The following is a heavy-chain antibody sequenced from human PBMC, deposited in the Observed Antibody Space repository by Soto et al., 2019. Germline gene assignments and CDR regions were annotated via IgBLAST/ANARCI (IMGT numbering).Heavy chain of an antibody. CDR3: ARHRGVLGFGAEFYFDY. CDR2: ISSSGSTT. Sequence: GGSLRLSCAASGFTFSSYSMNWVRQAPGKGLEWVSYISSSGSTTFYADSVKGRFTVSRDNAKNSLYLQMNSLRDEDTAVYYCARHRGVLGFGAEFYFDYWGQGTLVTVSS. CDR1: GFTFSSYS. D-gene: IGHD3-10*01. J-gene: IGHJ4*02. V-gene: IGHV3-48*02.